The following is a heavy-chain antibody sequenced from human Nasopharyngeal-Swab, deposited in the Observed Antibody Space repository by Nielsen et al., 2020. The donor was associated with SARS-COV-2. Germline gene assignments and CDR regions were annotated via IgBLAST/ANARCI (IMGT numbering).Heavy chain of an antibody. V-gene: IGHV4-34*01. Sequence: SETLSLTCAVYGGSLSGYYWSWILQPPGKGLEWIGEINHSGSTNYNPSLKSRVTISVDTSKNQFSLKLSSVTAADTAVYYCARGHSNDSFDYWGQGTLVTVSS. CDR2: INHSGST. CDR3: ARGHSNDSFDY. D-gene: IGHD4-11*01. J-gene: IGHJ4*02. CDR1: GGSLSGYY.